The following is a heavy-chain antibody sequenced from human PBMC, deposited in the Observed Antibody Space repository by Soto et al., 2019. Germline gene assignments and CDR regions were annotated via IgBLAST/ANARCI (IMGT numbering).Heavy chain of an antibody. CDR3: ARGPSGWYGFDY. CDR1: GFTFSSNW. CDR2: LNSDGTSA. V-gene: IGHV3-74*01. Sequence: EVQLVESGGGLVQRGGSLRLSCAGSGFTFSSNWMNWVRQDPGKGLVWVSRLNSDGTSANYADSVKGRFTISRDNAKNTLFLQMNSLTAEDTALYYCARGPSGWYGFDYWGQGTLVTVSS. J-gene: IGHJ4*02. D-gene: IGHD6-19*01.